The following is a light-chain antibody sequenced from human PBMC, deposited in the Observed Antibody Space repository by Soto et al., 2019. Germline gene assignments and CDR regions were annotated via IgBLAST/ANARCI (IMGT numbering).Light chain of an antibody. CDR1: QSVSTY. CDR2: AAS. Sequence: DIQMTQSPSSLSASVGDRVTITCPASQSVSTYLNWYQQKPGRAPKLLIYAASSLQSGVPSRFSGSGSGTDFTLTISSLQPEDFATYYCQQSYGIPETFGQGTKVEIK. V-gene: IGKV1-39*01. J-gene: IGKJ1*01. CDR3: QQSYGIPET.